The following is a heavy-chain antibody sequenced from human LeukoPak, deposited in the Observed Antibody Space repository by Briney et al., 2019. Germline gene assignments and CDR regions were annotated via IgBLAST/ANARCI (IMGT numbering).Heavy chain of an antibody. CDR1: GGSISSYY. V-gene: IGHV4-59*08. D-gene: IGHD6-19*01. CDR3: ARGPPGIAVATLGFDP. J-gene: IGHJ5*02. Sequence: TSETLSLTCTVPGGSISSYYWSWIRQPPGKGLEWIGYIYYSGSTNYNPSLKSRVTISVDTSKNQFSLKLSSVTAADTAVYYCARGPPGIAVATLGFDPWGQGTLVTVSS. CDR2: IYYSGST.